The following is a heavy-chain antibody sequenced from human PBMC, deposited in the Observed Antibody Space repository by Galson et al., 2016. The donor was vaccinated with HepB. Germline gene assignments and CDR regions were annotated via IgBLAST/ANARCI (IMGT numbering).Heavy chain of an antibody. CDR1: GLSLSTSGVG. Sequence: PALVKPTHNLTLTCSVSGLSLSTSGVGVGWIRQPPGKALEWLALVYWDADKRYSQPLKNRLTVTKDTSKNQVVLTMTNMDPVDSGTYFCAHSARIMDRGSGTLGAFNVWGQGTMVIVSS. CDR3: AHSARIMDRGSGTLGAFNV. J-gene: IGHJ3*01. D-gene: IGHD3-10*01. CDR2: VYWDADK. V-gene: IGHV2-5*02.